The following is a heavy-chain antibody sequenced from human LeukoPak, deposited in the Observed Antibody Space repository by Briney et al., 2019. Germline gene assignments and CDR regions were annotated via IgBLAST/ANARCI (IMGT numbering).Heavy chain of an antibody. J-gene: IGHJ4*02. CDR2: IWYDGSNK. D-gene: IGHD3-22*01. CDR1: GFTFSSYG. V-gene: IGHV3-33*01. Sequence: GRSLRLSCAASGFTFSSYGMHWARQAPGKGLEWVAVIWYDGSNKYYADSVKGRFTISRDNSKNTLYLQMNSLRAEDTAVYYCARDLPGYYDSSGYYGGLDYWGQGTLVTVSS. CDR3: ARDLPGYYDSSGYYGGLDY.